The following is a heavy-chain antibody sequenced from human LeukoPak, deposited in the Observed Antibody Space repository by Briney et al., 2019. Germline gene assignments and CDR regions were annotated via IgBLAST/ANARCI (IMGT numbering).Heavy chain of an antibody. D-gene: IGHD2-15*01. Sequence: PGGSLRLSCAASGFTVSSNYMSWVRQAPGKGLVWVSHINSDGSSTSNADSVKGRFTISRDNSKNTLYLQMNSLRAEDTAVYYCARVAYCSGGGCYATSFDYWGQGTLVTVSS. CDR2: INSDGSST. CDR1: GFTVSSNY. J-gene: IGHJ4*02. CDR3: ARVAYCSGGGCYATSFDY. V-gene: IGHV3-74*01.